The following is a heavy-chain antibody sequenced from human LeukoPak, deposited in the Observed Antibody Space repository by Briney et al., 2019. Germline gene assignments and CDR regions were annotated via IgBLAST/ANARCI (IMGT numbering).Heavy chain of an antibody. CDR1: GGSISSGGYY. V-gene: IGHV4-31*03. J-gene: IGHJ4*02. Sequence: SSETLSLTCTVSGGSISSGGYYWSWIRQHPGKGLEWIGYIYYSGSTYYNPSLKSRVTISVDTSKNQFSLKLSSVTAADTAVYYCARSSQPTLDYWGQGTLVTVSS. CDR3: ARSSQPTLDY. CDR2: IYYSGST. D-gene: IGHD1-14*01.